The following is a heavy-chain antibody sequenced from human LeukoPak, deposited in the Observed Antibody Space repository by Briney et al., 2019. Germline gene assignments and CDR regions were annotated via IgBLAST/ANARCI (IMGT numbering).Heavy chain of an antibody. V-gene: IGHV3-23*01. J-gene: IGHJ6*02. D-gene: IGHD2-2*01. CDR2: ISGSGGSR. Sequence: GGSLRLSCAASGFTFSSYAMSWVRQAPGKGLEWVSAISGSGGSRYYADSVKGRFTISRDNSKNTLYLQRNSLRAEDTAVYYCAKDEGYCSSTSCTNYYYYGMDVWGQGTTVTVSS. CDR1: GFTFSSYA. CDR3: AKDEGYCSSTSCTNYYYYGMDV.